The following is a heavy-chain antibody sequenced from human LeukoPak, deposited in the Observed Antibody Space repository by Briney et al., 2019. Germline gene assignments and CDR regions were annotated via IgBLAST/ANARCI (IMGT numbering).Heavy chain of an antibody. J-gene: IGHJ3*02. CDR1: GFTFSSYW. CDR2: IKQDGSEK. Sequence: PGGSLRLSCAASGFTFSSYWMSWVRQAPGKGLEWVANIKQDGSEKYYVDSVKGRFTISRDNAKNSLYLQMNSLRAEDTAVYYCARDQATAGRITIFGVVTPVAFDIWGQGTMVTVSS. CDR3: ARDQATAGRITIFGVVTPVAFDI. V-gene: IGHV3-7*01. D-gene: IGHD3-3*01.